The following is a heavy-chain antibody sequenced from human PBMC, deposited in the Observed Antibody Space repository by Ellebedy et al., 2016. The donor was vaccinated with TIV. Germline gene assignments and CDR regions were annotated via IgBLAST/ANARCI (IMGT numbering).Heavy chain of an antibody. V-gene: IGHV3-49*04. Sequence: GESLKISXAASGLTFSDLCIDWVRQAPGKGLEWVGAIRSKAYGGTTEYAASVEGRFTISRDDSESIAYLQMNSLKTEDTAVYYCARDTGPGSDAFDIWGQGTMVTVSS. D-gene: IGHD4-17*01. CDR3: ARDTGPGSDAFDI. CDR1: GLTFSDLC. CDR2: IRSKAYGGTT. J-gene: IGHJ3*02.